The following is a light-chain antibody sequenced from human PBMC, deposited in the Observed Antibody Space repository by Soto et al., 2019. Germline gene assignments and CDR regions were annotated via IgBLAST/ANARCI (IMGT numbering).Light chain of an antibody. CDR2: GAS. CDR3: QQYRSWPRT. J-gene: IGKJ1*01. Sequence: EIVMTQSPATLSVSPGERATLSCRASQNILSNLAWYQQKPGQAPRLLIYGASTRASDMSGTFSGRGSGTEFTLTISNVRPEDFAVYYCQQYRSWPRTFGQGTKVDI. CDR1: QNILSN. V-gene: IGKV3-15*01.